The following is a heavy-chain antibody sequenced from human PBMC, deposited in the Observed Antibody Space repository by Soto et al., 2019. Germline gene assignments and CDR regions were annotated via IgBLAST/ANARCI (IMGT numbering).Heavy chain of an antibody. CDR2: IIPIFGTA. CDR1: GGTFSSYA. CDR3: ARDLLKHRTDRYYYYGMDV. V-gene: IGHV1-69*06. Sequence: SVKVSCKASGGTFSSYAISWVRQAPGQGLEWMGGIIPIFGTANYAQKFQGRVTITADKSTSTAYMELSSLRSEDTAVYYCARDLLKHRTDRYYYYGMDVWGQGTTVTVSS. D-gene: IGHD1-26*01. J-gene: IGHJ6*02.